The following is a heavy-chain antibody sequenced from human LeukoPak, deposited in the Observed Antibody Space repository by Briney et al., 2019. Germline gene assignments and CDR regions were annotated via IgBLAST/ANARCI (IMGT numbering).Heavy chain of an antibody. J-gene: IGHJ4*02. D-gene: IGHD3-22*01. CDR3: ARESADRDSSGYV. CDR1: GGSISNYY. Sequence: PSETLSLTCIVSGGSISNYYWSWIRQPPGKGLEWIGFISYTGSTNYNPSLRRRVTISLDTPTNQFSLKLSSVSAADTVVYYCARESADRDSSGYVWGQGALVTVSS. CDR2: ISYTGST. V-gene: IGHV4-59*01.